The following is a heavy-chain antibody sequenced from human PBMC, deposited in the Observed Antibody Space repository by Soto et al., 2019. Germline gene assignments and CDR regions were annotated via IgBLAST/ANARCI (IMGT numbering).Heavy chain of an antibody. CDR3: ARRRDAYTFFDY. Sequence: ASVEVSCKASGDTFSTYTIPWVRQAPGQRLEWIGRIKAGNGDTKYSQKFQDRVTITRDTSASAAYMELSTLGSEDTSVYYCARRRDAYTFFDYWGQGTLVTVSS. V-gene: IGHV1-3*01. CDR2: IKAGNGDT. CDR1: GDTFSTYT. D-gene: IGHD2-2*01. J-gene: IGHJ4*02.